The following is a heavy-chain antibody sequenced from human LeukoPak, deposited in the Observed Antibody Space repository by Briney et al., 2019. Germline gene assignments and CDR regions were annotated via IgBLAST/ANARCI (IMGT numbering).Heavy chain of an antibody. D-gene: IGHD5-18*01. CDR3: ARGWGYSYYYYYYMDV. V-gene: IGHV1-69*05. Sequence: SVKVSCKASGYTFTGYYMHWVRQAPGQGLEWMGGIIPIFGTANYAQKFQGRVTITTDESTSTAYMELSSLRSEDTAVYYCARGWGYSYYYYYYMDVWGKGTTVTVSS. CDR2: IIPIFGTA. CDR1: GYTFTGYY. J-gene: IGHJ6*03.